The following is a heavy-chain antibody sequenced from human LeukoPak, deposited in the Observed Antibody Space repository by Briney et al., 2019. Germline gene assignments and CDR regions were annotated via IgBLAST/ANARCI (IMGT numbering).Heavy chain of an antibody. V-gene: IGHV3-15*01. CDR2: LKSKTDGGTT. CDR3: TTHAGGMDY. Sequence: AGGPLRLSFPAPGLTLGNAAWGGVPQAPGRGLGGVGRLKSKTDGGTTDYAAPVKGRFTISRDDSKNTLYLQMNSLKTEDTAVYYCTTHAGGMDYWGQGTLVTVSS. D-gene: IGHD3-16*01. J-gene: IGHJ4*02. CDR1: GLTLGNAA.